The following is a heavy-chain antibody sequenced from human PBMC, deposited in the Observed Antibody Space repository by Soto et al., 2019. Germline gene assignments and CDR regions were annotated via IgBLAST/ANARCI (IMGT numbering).Heavy chain of an antibody. J-gene: IGHJ4*02. CDR3: SIDTRVVAGRGLL. Sequence: GGSLRLSCVASGFRFSSYWMHWVRRTPEQGLVWVSHTDSDGSFTTYADSVKGLFIIFSDNSKNTMYQQITILRAEATAVYYYSIDTRVVAGRGLLWGQGNLVNVSS. CDR1: GFRFSSYW. D-gene: IGHD6-19*01. V-gene: IGHV3-74*01. CDR2: TDSDGSFT.